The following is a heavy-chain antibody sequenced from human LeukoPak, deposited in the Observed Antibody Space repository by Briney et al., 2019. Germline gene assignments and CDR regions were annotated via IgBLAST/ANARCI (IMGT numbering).Heavy chain of an antibody. Sequence: PSETLSLTCSVSVGSISSYYWSGMRQPPGKGLEGIGYIYYSGSTNYNPSLKSRGTISVDTSKNQFSLKLSSVTAAYTAVYSCARERGGYYDRPFDSWGQGTLVTASS. CDR1: VGSISSYY. CDR3: ARERGGYYDRPFDS. J-gene: IGHJ4*02. D-gene: IGHD3-22*01. V-gene: IGHV4-59*01. CDR2: IYYSGST.